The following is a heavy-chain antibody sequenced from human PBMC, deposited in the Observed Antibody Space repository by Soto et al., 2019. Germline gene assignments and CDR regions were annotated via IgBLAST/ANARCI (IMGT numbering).Heavy chain of an antibody. CDR2: IYPGYSDT. Sequence: PVESLKISCKGSGYSFTIYWIGWVGQMPGKGLEWRGIIYPGYSDTRYSPSFQGQVTISADKSISTAYLQWSSLKASDPAMYYCAQNGFTAAAGFHIWGQGTMVTVSS. CDR3: AQNGFTAAAGFHI. D-gene: IGHD6-13*01. V-gene: IGHV5-51*01. CDR1: GYSFTIYW. J-gene: IGHJ3*02.